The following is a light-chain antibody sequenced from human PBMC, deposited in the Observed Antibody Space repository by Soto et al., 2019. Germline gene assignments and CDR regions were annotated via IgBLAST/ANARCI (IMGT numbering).Light chain of an antibody. V-gene: IGKV1-33*01. CDR2: DAS. J-gene: IGKJ4*01. CDR1: RDIRKY. Sequence: DIQMTQSPSSLSASVGDRVTITCQASRDIRKYLNWYQQKPGKAPKLLIYDASNLETGVTSRFSGSGSGTDFTFTISSLQSEDIATYYCQQYHTLGSFGGGTKVEIK. CDR3: QQYHTLGS.